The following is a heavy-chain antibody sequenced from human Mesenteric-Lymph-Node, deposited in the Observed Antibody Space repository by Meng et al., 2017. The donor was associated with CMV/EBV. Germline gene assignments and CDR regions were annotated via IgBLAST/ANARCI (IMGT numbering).Heavy chain of an antibody. D-gene: IGHD1-26*01. CDR3: ARSFHSLVGLTHFDY. Sequence: ARVKLSCMASGYTFTAYRMHLVRQAPGQGLEGMGWINPNSGDTNYAQKLQGRVTMTRDTSISTAYMELSRLRSDDTAVYYCARSFHSLVGLTHFDYWGQGTLVTVSS. CDR1: GYTFTAYR. CDR2: INPNSGDT. J-gene: IGHJ4*02. V-gene: IGHV1-2*02.